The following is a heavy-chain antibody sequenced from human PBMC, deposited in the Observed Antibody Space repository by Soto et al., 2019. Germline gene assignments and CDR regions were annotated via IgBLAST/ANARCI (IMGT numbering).Heavy chain of an antibody. V-gene: IGHV1-69*08. J-gene: IGHJ3*02. CDR3: ARDRYYDSSGYYYGDAFDI. CDR1: GGTFSSYT. CDR2: IIPILGIA. D-gene: IGHD3-22*01. Sequence: QVQLVQSGAEVKKPGSSVKVSCKASGGTFSSYTISWVRQAPGQGLEWMGRIIPILGIANYAQKFQGRVTITADKSTSTAYMELSSLRSEDTAVYYCARDRYYDSSGYYYGDAFDIWGQGTMVTVSS.